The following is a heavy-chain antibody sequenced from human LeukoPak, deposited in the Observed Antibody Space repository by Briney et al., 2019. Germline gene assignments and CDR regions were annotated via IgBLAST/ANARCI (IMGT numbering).Heavy chain of an antibody. Sequence: SETLSLTCTVSGGSISSGGYYWSWIRQHPGKGLEWIGYIYHSGSTYYNPSLKSRVAISVDRSKNQFSLKLSSVTAADTAVYYCARDPEYSSSSQAFDIWGQGTMVTVSS. V-gene: IGHV4-31*03. J-gene: IGHJ3*02. D-gene: IGHD6-6*01. CDR2: IYHSGST. CDR1: GGSISSGGYY. CDR3: ARDPEYSSSSQAFDI.